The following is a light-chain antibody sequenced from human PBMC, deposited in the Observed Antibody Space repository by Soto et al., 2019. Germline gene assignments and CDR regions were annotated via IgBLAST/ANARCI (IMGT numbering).Light chain of an antibody. Sequence: EIVLTQSPATLSLSPGERATLSCRASQSVSNYLAWYQQKPCQAPRLLIYDASSRATGIPARFSGSGSGTDFTLTVNSLEPEDVAVYYCQQRRNWPRTFGQGTKVQIK. CDR1: QSVSNY. CDR3: QQRRNWPRT. J-gene: IGKJ1*01. CDR2: DAS. V-gene: IGKV3-11*01.